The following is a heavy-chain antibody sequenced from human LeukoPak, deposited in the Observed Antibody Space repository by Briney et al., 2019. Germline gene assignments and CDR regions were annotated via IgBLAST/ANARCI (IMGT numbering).Heavy chain of an antibody. CDR1: GFTFSSYA. D-gene: IGHD6-19*01. CDR2: ISYDGSNK. V-gene: IGHV3-30*04. Sequence: GGSPRLSCAASGFTFSSYAMHWVRQAPGKGLEWVAVISYDGSNKYYADSVKGRFTISRDNSKNTLYLQMNSLRAEDTAVYYCARDGPYDSSGWYMRYYFDYWGQGTLVTVSS. CDR3: ARDGPYDSSGWYMRYYFDY. J-gene: IGHJ4*02.